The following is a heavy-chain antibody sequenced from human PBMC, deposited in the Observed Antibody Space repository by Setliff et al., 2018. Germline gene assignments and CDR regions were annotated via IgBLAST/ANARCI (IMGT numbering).Heavy chain of an antibody. J-gene: IGHJ3*02. D-gene: IGHD5-18*01. CDR1: GFSFSGSA. Sequence: PGGSLRLSCAASGFSFSGSAVYWVRQACVKGLEWMGRIRGRTDNYATAYDASVRGRFTISRDDSKTPSYLQMNNVKTEDTAVYYFTFARDGYDVFDIWGQGTMVTVSS. CDR2: IRGRTDNYAT. CDR3: TFARDGYDVFDI. V-gene: IGHV3-73*01.